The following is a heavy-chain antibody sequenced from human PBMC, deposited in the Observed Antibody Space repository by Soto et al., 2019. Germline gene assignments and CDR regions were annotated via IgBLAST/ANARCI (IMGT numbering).Heavy chain of an antibody. V-gene: IGHV4-39*01. CDR1: GGSITGGSISSTTYY. J-gene: IGHJ4*02. Sequence: SETLSLTCTVSGGSITGGSISSTTYYWGWMRQPPGKGLEWIGSFYYSGSTHYNPSLKSRVTISVDTSKNQFSLHLSSVTAADTAVYYCARGPYSGSYYYWGQGTLVTVSS. CDR2: FYYSGST. CDR3: ARGPYSGSYYY. D-gene: IGHD1-26*01.